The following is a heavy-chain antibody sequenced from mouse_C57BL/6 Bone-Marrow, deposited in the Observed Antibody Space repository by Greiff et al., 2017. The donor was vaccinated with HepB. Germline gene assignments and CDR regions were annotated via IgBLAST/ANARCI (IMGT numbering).Heavy chain of an antibody. CDR2: INPYNGGT. CDR1: GYTFTDYY. CDR3: ATRDAYYYGSSYGFAY. Sequence: EVQLQQSGPVLVKPGASVKMSCKASGYTFTDYYMNWVKQSHGKSLEWIGVINPYNGGTSYNQKFKGKATLTVDKSSSTAYMELNSLTSEDSAVYYCATRDAYYYGSSYGFAYWGQGTLVTVSA. J-gene: IGHJ3*01. D-gene: IGHD1-1*01. V-gene: IGHV1-19*01.